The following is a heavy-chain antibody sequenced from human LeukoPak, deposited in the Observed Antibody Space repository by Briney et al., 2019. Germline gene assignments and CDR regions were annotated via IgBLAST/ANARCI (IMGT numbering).Heavy chain of an antibody. CDR2: FHTKDADM. CDR3: TTVFYTLLPCYLNQMDV. V-gene: IGHV1-24*01. Sequence: ASVKVSCKVSENTVTDVAIHWVRQTGEQLQGKGGFHTKDADMIYAQKFQSRVTMTQDTATDAAYMELSSLRSEDTAIYYCTTVFYTLLPCYLNQMDVWGKGTTVTISS. D-gene: IGHD3-9*01. CDR1: ENTVTDVA. J-gene: IGHJ6*04.